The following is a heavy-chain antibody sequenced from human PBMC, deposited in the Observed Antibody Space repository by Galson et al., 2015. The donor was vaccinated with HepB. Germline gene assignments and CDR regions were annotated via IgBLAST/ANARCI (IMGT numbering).Heavy chain of an antibody. CDR3: ARDYIHQTGSAWFSVGLDV. Sequence: SLRLSCAASGFTLRTYSLNWVRRAPGKGLEWVSYITDSSSTIYYADSVKGRFTISRDNSKNSLYLQMDSLRAEDTAVYYCARDYIHQTGSAWFSVGLDVWGQGTTVTVSS. V-gene: IGHV3-48*04. J-gene: IGHJ6*02. D-gene: IGHD6-19*01. CDR1: GFTLRTYS. CDR2: ITDSSSTI.